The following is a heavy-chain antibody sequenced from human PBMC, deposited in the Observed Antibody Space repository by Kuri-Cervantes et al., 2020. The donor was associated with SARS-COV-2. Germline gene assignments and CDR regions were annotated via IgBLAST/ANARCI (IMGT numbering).Heavy chain of an antibody. J-gene: IGHJ4*02. CDR3: ASPEVAIRG. CDR2: ISSSSSTI. CDR1: GFTFSSYS. D-gene: IGHD2-2*02. Sequence: GESLKIFCAASGFTFSSYSMNWVRQAPGKGLEWVSYISSSSSTIYYADSVKGRFTISRDNAKNSLYLQMNSLRAEDTAVYYCASPEVAIRGWGQGTLVTVSS. V-gene: IGHV3-48*01.